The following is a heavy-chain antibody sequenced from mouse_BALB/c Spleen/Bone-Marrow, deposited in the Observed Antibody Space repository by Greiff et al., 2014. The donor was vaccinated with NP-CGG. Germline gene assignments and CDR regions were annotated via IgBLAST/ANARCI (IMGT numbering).Heavy chain of an antibody. Sequence: VKLEESGPGLVAPSQSLSITCTVSGFSLTSYGVHWVRQPPGKGLEWLGVIWAGGSTNYKSALMSRLSISKDNSKSQVFLKMNSLQTDDTAMYYCARDRGLGRFAYWGQGTLVTVSA. J-gene: IGHJ3*01. CDR1: GFSLTSYG. V-gene: IGHV2-9*02. D-gene: IGHD4-1*01. CDR3: ARDRGLGRFAY. CDR2: IWAGGST.